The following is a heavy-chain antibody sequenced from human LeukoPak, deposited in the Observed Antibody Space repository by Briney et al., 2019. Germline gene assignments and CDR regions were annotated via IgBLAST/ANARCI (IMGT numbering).Heavy chain of an antibody. D-gene: IGHD4-17*01. V-gene: IGHV3-73*01. CDR3: TGGTTVTTLDY. CDR2: IRSKAGSYAT. J-gene: IGHJ4*02. CDR1: GFTFSSYA. Sequence: GRSLRLSCAASGFTFSSYAMHWVRQASGKGLEWVARIRSKAGSYATEYAASVKGRFTISREDSKNTAYLQMNSLKTEDTAVYYCTGGTTVTTLDYWGQGTLVTVSS.